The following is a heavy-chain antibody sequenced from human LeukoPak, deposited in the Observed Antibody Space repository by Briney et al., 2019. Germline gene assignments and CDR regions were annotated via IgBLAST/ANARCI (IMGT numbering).Heavy chain of an antibody. J-gene: IGHJ6*03. D-gene: IGHD5-18*01. CDR3: ARRRGYGYMDV. CDR2: IKQDGSGQ. Sequence: GGSLRLSCAASGFTFSSYWMSWVRQAPGKGLEWVANIKQDGSGQYYVDSVKGRFTISRDNAKNSLYLQMNSLRAEDAAVYYCARRRGYGYMDVWGKGTTVTVSS. CDR1: GFTFSSYW. V-gene: IGHV3-7*01.